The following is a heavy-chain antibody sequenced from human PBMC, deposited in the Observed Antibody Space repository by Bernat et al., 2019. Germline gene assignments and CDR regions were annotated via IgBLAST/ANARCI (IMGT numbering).Heavy chain of an antibody. J-gene: IGHJ6*02. V-gene: IGHV3-21*01. CDR3: ARAGSITMVRGVIISYYYYGMDV. CDR2: ISSSSSYI. CDR1: GFTFSSYS. Sequence: EVQLVESGGGLVKSGGSLRLSCAASGFTFSSYSMNWVRQAPGKGLEWVSSISSSSSYIYYADSVKGRFTISRDNAKNSLYLQMNSLRAEDTAVYYCARAGSITMVRGVIISYYYYGMDVWGQGTTVTVSS. D-gene: IGHD3-10*01.